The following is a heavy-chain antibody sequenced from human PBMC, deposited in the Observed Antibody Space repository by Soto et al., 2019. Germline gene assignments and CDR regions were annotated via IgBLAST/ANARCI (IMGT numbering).Heavy chain of an antibody. CDR2: LKSDGRDT. D-gene: IGHD2-2*01. V-gene: IGHV3-74*01. Sequence: GGSLRLSCAASGFSFNDNWMHWVRQVPGKGLMWVSRLKSDGRDTIYADSVKGRFTVSRDSAKNTLYLQMNSLRAEDTAVYYCVREMPVPIRGGYYYYSVLDAWGQGTTVTVSS. CDR1: GFSFNDNW. J-gene: IGHJ6*02. CDR3: VREMPVPIRGGYYYYSVLDA.